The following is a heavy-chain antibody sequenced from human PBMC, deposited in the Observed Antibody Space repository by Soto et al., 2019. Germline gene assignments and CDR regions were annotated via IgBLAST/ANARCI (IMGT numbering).Heavy chain of an antibody. V-gene: IGHV4-38-2*01. CDR3: ARGENGEIET. CDR2: IYHSGRT. J-gene: IGHJ3*01. D-gene: IGHD3-10*01. CDR1: GYSFSNSYY. Sequence: SDTLSLTCAVSGYSFSNSYYWGWIRQPPGEGLEWIGNIYHSGRTYCNPSLKSRVTISLDTSKNQFSLRLRSVTAADTGVYYCARGENGEIETWGQGKMVTVSS.